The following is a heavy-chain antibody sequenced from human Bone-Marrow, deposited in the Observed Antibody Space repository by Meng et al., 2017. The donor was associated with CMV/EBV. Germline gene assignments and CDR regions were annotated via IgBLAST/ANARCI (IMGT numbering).Heavy chain of an antibody. D-gene: IGHD2-2*02. CDR3: ARVFLGKSAAIGGRYFDL. CDR2: ISAYNGYI. CDR1: GYTFTSYG. V-gene: IGHV1-18*01. Sequence: ASVKVSCKASGYTFTSYGLSWVRQAPGQGLEWMGWISAYNGYINYAQKLQGRVTMTTDTSTSTAYMELRSLRSDDTAVYYCARVFLGKSAAIGGRYFDLWGRGTLVTVPS. J-gene: IGHJ2*01.